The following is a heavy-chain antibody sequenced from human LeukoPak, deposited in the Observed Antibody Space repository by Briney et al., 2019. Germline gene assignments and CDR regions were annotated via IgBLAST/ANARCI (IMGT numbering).Heavy chain of an antibody. Sequence: GGPLRLSCVASGFTFSTYSMYWVRQAPGKGLVWVSRFNSDGGDTAYADSVKGRFTISRNNAKSTLYLQMNSLRAEDTAVYYCARGYYGPDYWGQGTLVTVSS. V-gene: IGHV3-74*01. CDR2: FNSDGGDT. CDR3: ARGYYGPDY. J-gene: IGHJ4*02. D-gene: IGHD2/OR15-2a*01. CDR1: GFTFSTYS.